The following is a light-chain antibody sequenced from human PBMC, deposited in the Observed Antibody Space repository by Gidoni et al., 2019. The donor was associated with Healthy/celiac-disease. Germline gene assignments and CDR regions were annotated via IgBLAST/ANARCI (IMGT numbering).Light chain of an antibody. Sequence: AIRMTQSPSSVSASTGDRVTITCRASQGISRYLAWYQQKPGKAPKLLLYSASSLQSGVPSSCCGSGSSTAFTLPISCLQSADFATYYCQQYYSYPPVTFGQGTKVEIK. CDR3: QQYYSYPPVT. CDR1: QGISRY. J-gene: IGKJ1*01. CDR2: SAS. V-gene: IGKV1-8*01.